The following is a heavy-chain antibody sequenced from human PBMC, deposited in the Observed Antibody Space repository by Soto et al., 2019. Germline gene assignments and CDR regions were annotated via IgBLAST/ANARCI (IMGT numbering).Heavy chain of an antibody. Sequence: SETLSLTCTVSGGSISSYYWSWIRQPPGKGLEWIGYIYYSGSTNYNPSLKSRVTISVDTSKNQFSLKLSSVTAADTAVYYCARVVTVAGTWYFDYWGQGTPVTVSS. V-gene: IGHV4-59*01. CDR2: IYYSGST. CDR1: GGSISSYY. J-gene: IGHJ4*02. D-gene: IGHD6-19*01. CDR3: ARVVTVAGTWYFDY.